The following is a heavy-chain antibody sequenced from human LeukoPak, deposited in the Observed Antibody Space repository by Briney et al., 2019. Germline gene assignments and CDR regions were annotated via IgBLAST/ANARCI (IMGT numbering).Heavy chain of an antibody. CDR2: INSDGTGT. J-gene: IGHJ4*02. Sequence: PGGSLRLSCAASGFTFSDYYIHWVRQAPGKGLVWVSRINSDGTGTTYADSVKGRFTISRDNAKNTLFLQMNSLRAEDTAVYYCAKDLKFGGNSGLLYDYWGQGTLVTVSS. V-gene: IGHV3-74*01. CDR3: AKDLKFGGNSGLLYDY. D-gene: IGHD4-23*01. CDR1: GFTFSDYY.